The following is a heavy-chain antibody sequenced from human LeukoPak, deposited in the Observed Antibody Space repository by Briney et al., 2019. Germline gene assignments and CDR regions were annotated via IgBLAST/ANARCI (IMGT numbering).Heavy chain of an antibody. D-gene: IGHD1-7*01. J-gene: IGHJ3*02. CDR2: ISKDGSKT. Sequence: PGGSLRLSCAASGFTFSDHVMHWVRQAPGMGLEWLAVISKDGSKTFYAGSVEGRFTFSRDNSENTLYLQMNYLKPGDTAVYYCAKDEGTIWNSKNDPFDIWGQGTMVTVSS. CDR3: AKDEGTIWNSKNDPFDI. CDR1: GFTFSDHV. V-gene: IGHV3-30*17.